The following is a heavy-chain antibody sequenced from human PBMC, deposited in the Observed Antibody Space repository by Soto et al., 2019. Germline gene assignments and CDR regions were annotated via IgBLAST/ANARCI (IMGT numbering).Heavy chain of an antibody. J-gene: IGHJ4*02. CDR1: GFTFSSYS. D-gene: IGHD3-16*01. V-gene: IGHV3-21*01. CDR3: ARVTEIQLDY. CDR2: ISSSSSYI. Sequence: PGESLKISCAASGFTFSSYSMNWVRQAPGKGLEWVSSISSSSSYIYYADSVKGRFTISRDNAKNSLYLQMNSLRAEDTAVYYCARVTEIQLDYWGQGTLVTVS.